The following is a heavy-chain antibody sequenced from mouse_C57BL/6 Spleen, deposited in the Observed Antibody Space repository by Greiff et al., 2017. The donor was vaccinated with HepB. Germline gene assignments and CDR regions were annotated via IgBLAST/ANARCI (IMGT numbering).Heavy chain of an antibody. CDR3: AREAGIYDGYPFDV. Sequence: EVQLQQSGPELVKPGASVKISCKASGYTFTDYYMNWVKQSHGKSLEWIGDINPNNGGTSYNQKFKGKATLTVDKSSSTAYMELRSLTSEDSAVYYCAREAGIYDGYPFDVWGTGTTVTVSS. CDR1: GYTFTDYY. V-gene: IGHV1-26*01. D-gene: IGHD2-3*01. J-gene: IGHJ1*03. CDR2: INPNNGGT.